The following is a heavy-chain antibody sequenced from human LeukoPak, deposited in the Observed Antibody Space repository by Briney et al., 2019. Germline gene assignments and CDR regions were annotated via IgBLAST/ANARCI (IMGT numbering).Heavy chain of an antibody. CDR2: IRYDGSNK. Sequence: GGSLRLSCAASGFTFSSYGMHWVRQAPGKGLEWVAFIRYDGSNKYYADSVKGRFTISRDNSKNTLYLQMNSLRAEDTAVHYCAKDSVERFGELFSYYYYYGMDVWGQGTTVTVSS. CDR3: AKDSVERFGELFSYYYYYGMDV. CDR1: GFTFSSYG. V-gene: IGHV3-30*02. J-gene: IGHJ6*02. D-gene: IGHD3-10*01.